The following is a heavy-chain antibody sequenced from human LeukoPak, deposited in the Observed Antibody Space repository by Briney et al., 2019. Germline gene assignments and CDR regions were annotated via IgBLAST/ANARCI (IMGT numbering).Heavy chain of an antibody. CDR1: GFTFFDAW. CDR3: TTGNWGPY. CDR2: IKRRADGGTA. J-gene: IGHJ4*02. Sequence: PGGSLRLSCAASGFTFFDAWMNWVGQAPGKWLEWVGRIKRRADGGTADYAAPVEGRFTISRDDSNNTLYLQMNSLKTEDTAVYYCTTGNWGPYWGQGTLVTVSS. D-gene: IGHD7-27*01. V-gene: IGHV3-15*07.